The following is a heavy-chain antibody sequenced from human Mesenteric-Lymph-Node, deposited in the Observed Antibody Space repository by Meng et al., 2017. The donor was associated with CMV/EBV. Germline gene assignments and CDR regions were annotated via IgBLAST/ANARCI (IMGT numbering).Heavy chain of an antibody. Sequence: GESLKISCAASGFTFSSYSMNWVRQAPGKGLEWVSSISSSSSYIYHADSVKGRFTISRGNAKNSLYLQMNSLRAEDTAVYYCARDYDTSGYYKDWGQGTLVTVSS. D-gene: IGHD3-22*01. J-gene: IGHJ4*02. V-gene: IGHV3-21*01. CDR2: ISSSSSYI. CDR1: GFTFSSYS. CDR3: ARDYDTSGYYKD.